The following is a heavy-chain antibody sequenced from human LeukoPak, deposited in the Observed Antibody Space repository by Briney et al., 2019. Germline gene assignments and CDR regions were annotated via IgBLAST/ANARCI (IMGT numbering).Heavy chain of an antibody. V-gene: IGHV1-18*01. J-gene: IGHJ5*02. Sequence: GASVKVSCKASGYTFTSYGISWVRQAPGQGLEWMGWISAYNGNTNYAQKLQGRVTMTTDTSTSTAYMELRSLRSDDTAVYYCVRDPYSSSVNWFDPWGQGTLVTVSS. CDR1: GYTFTSYG. CDR2: ISAYNGNT. D-gene: IGHD6-6*01. CDR3: VRDPYSSSVNWFDP.